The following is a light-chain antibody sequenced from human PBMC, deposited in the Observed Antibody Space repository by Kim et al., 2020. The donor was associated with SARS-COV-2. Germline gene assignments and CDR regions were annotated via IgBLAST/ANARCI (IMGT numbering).Light chain of an antibody. CDR2: KAS. CDR1: QSIVTW. V-gene: IGKV1-5*03. Sequence: DIQMTQSPSTLSASVGDRVTVTCRASQSIVTWLAWYQQKPGKAPKLLIYKASTLAIGVPSRFSGSGSGTEFTLTISSLQPDDFATYYCQQYNNRWTLGQGTKVDIK. J-gene: IGKJ1*01. CDR3: QQYNNRWT.